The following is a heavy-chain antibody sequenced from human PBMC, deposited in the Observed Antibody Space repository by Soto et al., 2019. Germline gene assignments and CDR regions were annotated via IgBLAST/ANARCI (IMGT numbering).Heavy chain of an antibody. V-gene: IGHV3-30*18. CDR3: AKGPDLYGRNYYSGMDV. Sequence: QVQLVESGGGVVQPGRSLRLSCAASGFTFSSYGIHWVRQAPGKGLEWVAVISYDGSNKYYADSVKGRFTISRDNSKNRLYLQMNSLRAEDTAVYYCAKGPDLYGRNYYSGMDVWGQGTTVTVSS. J-gene: IGHJ6*02. CDR1: GFTFSSYG. D-gene: IGHD3-10*01. CDR2: ISYDGSNK.